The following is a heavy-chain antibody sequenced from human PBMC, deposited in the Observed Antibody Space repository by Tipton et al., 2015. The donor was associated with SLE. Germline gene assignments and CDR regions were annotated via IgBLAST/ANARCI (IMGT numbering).Heavy chain of an antibody. V-gene: IGHV4-34*01. CDR2: INHSGST. D-gene: IGHD2-15*01. J-gene: IGHJ4*02. CDR1: GGSFSGYY. Sequence: TLSLTCAVYGGSFSGYYWSWIRQPPGKGLEWIGEINHSGSTNYNPSLKSRVTISVDTSKNQFSLKLSSVTAADTAVYYCIQDRSWGDFDYWGQGTLVTVSS. CDR3: IQDRSWGDFDY.